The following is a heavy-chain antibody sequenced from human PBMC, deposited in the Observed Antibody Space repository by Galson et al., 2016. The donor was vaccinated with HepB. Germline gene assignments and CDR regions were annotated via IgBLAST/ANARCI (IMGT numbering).Heavy chain of an antibody. CDR3: ARGTYYYDHRDAFDI. CDR2: IGSSGGT. J-gene: IGHJ3*02. V-gene: IGHV3-13*01. D-gene: IGHD3-22*01. Sequence: SLRLSCAASGFTFRSYDMHWVRQATGKGLEWVSVIGSSGGTYYTPSVKGRFTIYRENAKNSLYLQMNSRRVGDTAVYYCARGTYYYDHRDAFDIWGQGTMVTVSS. CDR1: GFTFRSYD.